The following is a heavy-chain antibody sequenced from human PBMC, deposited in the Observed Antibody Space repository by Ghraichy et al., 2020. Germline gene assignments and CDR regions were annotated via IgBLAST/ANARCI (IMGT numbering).Heavy chain of an antibody. CDR2: IKQDGSEK. V-gene: IGHV3-7*01. CDR3: ARDGCSSTSCYNGMDV. D-gene: IGHD2-2*02. J-gene: IGHJ6*02. Sequence: GGSLRLSCAASGFTFSSYWMSWVRQAPGKALEWVANIKQDGSEKYYVDFVKGRFTISRDNAKNSLYLQMNSLRAEDTAVYYCARDGCSSTSCYNGMDVWGQGTTVTVSS. CDR1: GFTFSSYW.